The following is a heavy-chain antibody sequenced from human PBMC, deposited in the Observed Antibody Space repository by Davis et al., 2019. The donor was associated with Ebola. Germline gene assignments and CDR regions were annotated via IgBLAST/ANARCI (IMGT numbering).Heavy chain of an antibody. D-gene: IGHD2-2*01. CDR1: GFTVSSNY. J-gene: IGHJ4*02. CDR2: IYSGGSI. V-gene: IGHV3-66*01. CDR3: TTAGNIVVVPAAADY. Sequence: GESLKISCAASGFTVSSNYMSWVRQSVGKGLEWVSVIYSGGSIYYADSVKGRFTISRDNSKNTLYLQMNSLRAEDTAVYYCTTAGNIVVVPAAADYWGQGTLVTVSS.